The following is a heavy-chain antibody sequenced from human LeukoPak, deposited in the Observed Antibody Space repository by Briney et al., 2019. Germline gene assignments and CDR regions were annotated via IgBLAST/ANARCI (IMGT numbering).Heavy chain of an antibody. CDR2: IYYSRST. Sequence: SETLSLTCAVSGYSISSGYYWGWIRQPPGKGLEWIGSIYYSRSTYYNPSLKSRVTISVDTSKNQFSLKLSSVTAADTAVYYCARHVGYDFWSGYLEAYYYYYMDVWGKGTTVTVSS. V-gene: IGHV4-38-2*01. CDR3: ARHVGYDFWSGYLEAYYYYYMDV. CDR1: GYSISSGYY. D-gene: IGHD3-3*01. J-gene: IGHJ6*03.